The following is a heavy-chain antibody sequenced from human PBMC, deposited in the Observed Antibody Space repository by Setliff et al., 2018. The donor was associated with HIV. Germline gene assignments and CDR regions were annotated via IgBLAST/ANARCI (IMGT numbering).Heavy chain of an antibody. CDR2: MYSSGRV. Sequence: SETLSLTCTVSGDSISSHYWSWIRQPPGKGLEWIGTMYSSGRVSYNSSLKTRVTISGDTSKDHFSLNMTSMTAADTAVYYCARPVSKYFYAMDVWGLGTTVTVSS. V-gene: IGHV4-59*11. CDR1: GDSISSHY. J-gene: IGHJ6*02. CDR3: ARPVSKYFYAMDV.